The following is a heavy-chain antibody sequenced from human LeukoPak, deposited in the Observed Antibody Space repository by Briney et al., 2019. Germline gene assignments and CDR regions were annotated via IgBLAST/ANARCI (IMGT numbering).Heavy chain of an antibody. CDR3: ARQKAEQWLVLYY. J-gene: IGHJ4*02. CDR2: IYYDGTT. D-gene: IGHD6-19*01. V-gene: IGHV4-39*01. Sequence: SETLSLTCTVSGGSISSSSYYWGWIRQPPGKGLEWIGTIYYDGTTYYNPSLKSRVTISVDTSKNQFSLRLSSVTAADTAVYYCARQKAEQWLVLYYWGQGTLVTVSS. CDR1: GGSISSSSYY.